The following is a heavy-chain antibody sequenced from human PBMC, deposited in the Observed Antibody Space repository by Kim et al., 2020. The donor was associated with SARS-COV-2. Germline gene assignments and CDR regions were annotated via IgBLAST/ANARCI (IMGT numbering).Heavy chain of an antibody. CDR1: GFIFRSYW. V-gene: IGHV3-7*01. D-gene: IGHD6-13*01. J-gene: IGHJ4*02. CDR2: IKQDGSDK. CDR3: GRDSERNSSWPDLFDL. Sequence: GGSLRLSCAASGFIFRSYWMTWVRQAPGKGLEWVANIKQDGSDKYYVDSVKGRFTISRDNAKNSVYLQVNSLRAEDTAVYYCGRDSERNSSWPDLFDLWGQGTLVSVSS.